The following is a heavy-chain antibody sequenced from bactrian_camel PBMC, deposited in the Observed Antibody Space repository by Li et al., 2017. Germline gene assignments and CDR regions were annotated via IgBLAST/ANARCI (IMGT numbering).Heavy chain of an antibody. J-gene: IGHJ4*01. Sequence: QVQLVESGGGSVQAGGSLRLSCAISGDTYSRYYMAWFREAPGKEREGIAAIDSYGRTSYADSVKGRFTISRDNAENTLYLQMNSLKPEDTAMYYCAADLSIYSGGTYNVNWGQGTQVTVS. V-gene: IGHV3S53*01. D-gene: IGHD2*01. CDR2: IDSYGRT. CDR3: AADLSIYSGGTYNVN. CDR1: GDTYSRYY.